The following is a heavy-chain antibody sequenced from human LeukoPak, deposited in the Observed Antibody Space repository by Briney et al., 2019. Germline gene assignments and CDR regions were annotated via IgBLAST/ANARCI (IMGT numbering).Heavy chain of an antibody. V-gene: IGHV3-23*01. CDR1: GFTFSNYA. CDR3: AKMALTMIVVPYYMDV. D-gene: IGHD3-22*01. CDR2: ISGSGGST. J-gene: IGHJ6*03. Sequence: PGGSLRLSCAASGFTFSNYAMSWVRQAPGKGLEWVSDISGSGGSTYYADSVKGRFTISRDNTNNILYLQMNSLRAEDTSLYYLAKMALTMIVVPYYMDVWGKGTTVTVSS.